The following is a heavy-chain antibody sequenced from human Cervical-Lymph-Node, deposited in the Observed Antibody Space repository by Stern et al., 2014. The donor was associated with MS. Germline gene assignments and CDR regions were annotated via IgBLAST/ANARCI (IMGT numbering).Heavy chain of an antibody. CDR3: ARRDDYGDYNWFDP. Sequence: QLVQSGAEVKKPGESLKISCEVSGYTFTNYWIGWVRQMPGRGLEWMGLIYPGDSDTRYSPSFEGQVTISADKSINTAYLQWSSLKTTDTATYYCARRDDYGDYNWFDPWGQGTLVTVSS. D-gene: IGHD4-17*01. CDR2: IYPGDSDT. J-gene: IGHJ5*02. V-gene: IGHV5-51*03. CDR1: GYTFTNYW.